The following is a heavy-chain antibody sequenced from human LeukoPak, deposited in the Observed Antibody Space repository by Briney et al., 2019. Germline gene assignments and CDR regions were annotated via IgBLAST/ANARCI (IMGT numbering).Heavy chain of an antibody. CDR3: ARRDSSWYYLDY. Sequence: GESLKISCKGSGSIFTSYWIAWVRHMPGKDLEWVGIIYPGDSDTRYSPSFQGQVTISADKSISTAYLQWSSLKASDTAMYYCARRDSSWYYLDYWGQGTLVTVSS. CDR2: IYPGDSDT. D-gene: IGHD6-13*01. V-gene: IGHV5-51*01. J-gene: IGHJ4*02. CDR1: GSIFTSYW.